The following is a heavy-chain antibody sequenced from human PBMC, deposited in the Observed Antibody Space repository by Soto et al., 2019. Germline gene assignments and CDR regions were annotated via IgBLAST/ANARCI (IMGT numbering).Heavy chain of an antibody. J-gene: IGHJ6*02. CDR1: GYTFTSYD. CDR2: MNPNSGNT. Sequence: VASVKVSCKASGYTFTSYDINWVRQATGQGLEWMGWMNPNSGNTGYAQKFQGRVTMTRNTSTSTAYMELSSLRSEDTAVYYCARWSVDTAMAEYYYYYGMDVWGQGTTVTVSS. D-gene: IGHD5-18*01. CDR3: ARWSVDTAMAEYYYYYGMDV. V-gene: IGHV1-8*01.